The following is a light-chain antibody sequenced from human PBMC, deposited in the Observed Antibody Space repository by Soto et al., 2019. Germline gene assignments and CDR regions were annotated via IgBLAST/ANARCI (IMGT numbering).Light chain of an antibody. CDR1: QTVSSTY. J-gene: IGKJ1*01. CDR2: GAS. Sequence: ENVLTQSPGTLSLSPGERATLSCRASQTVSSTYLAWYQQKSGQAPRLLIYGASIRATGIPDRFSGSGSGTDFTLTISRLEPEDFAVYYCQQYGGSLQTFGQGTKVDIK. V-gene: IGKV3-20*01. CDR3: QQYGGSLQT.